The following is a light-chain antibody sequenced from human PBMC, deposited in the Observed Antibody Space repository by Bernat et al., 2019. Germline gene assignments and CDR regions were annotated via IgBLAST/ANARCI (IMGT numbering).Light chain of an antibody. J-gene: IGLJ1*01. Sequence: QSALTQPASVSGSPGQSITISCTGTSSDVGGYKHVSWYQQHPGKGPKLMIYDVTNRPSGVSNRFSGSKYGNTASLTIYGLQAEDEAEYYCSSYTSSRTHVFGTGTKVTVL. CDR1: SSDVGGYKH. V-gene: IGLV2-14*03. CDR2: DVT. CDR3: SSYTSSRTHV.